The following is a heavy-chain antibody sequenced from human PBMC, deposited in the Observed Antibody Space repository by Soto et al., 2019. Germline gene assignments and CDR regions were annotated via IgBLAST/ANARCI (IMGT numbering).Heavy chain of an antibody. D-gene: IGHD3-3*01. CDR3: ARGWERITIFGVVNSLDY. J-gene: IGHJ4*02. CDR2: IYSGGGT. Sequence: EVQLMESGGGLVQPGGSLRLSCAASGFTVSSSYMSWVRQAPGKGLEWVSVIYSGGGTYYADSVKGRFTISRDNSKNTLYLQMNSLRAEDTAVYYCARGWERITIFGVVNSLDYWGRGTLVTVSP. V-gene: IGHV3-66*01. CDR1: GFTVSSSY.